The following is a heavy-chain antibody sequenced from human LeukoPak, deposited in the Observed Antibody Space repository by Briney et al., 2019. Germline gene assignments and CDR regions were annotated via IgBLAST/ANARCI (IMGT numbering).Heavy chain of an antibody. CDR3: ARDPSPSAADSDY. CDR2: ISSSSSYI. CDR1: GFTFNTYA. D-gene: IGHD6-13*01. V-gene: IGHV3-21*01. J-gene: IGHJ4*02. Sequence: GGSLRLSCAAPGFTFNTYAMSWVRQAPGKGLEWVSSISSSSSYIYYADSVKGRFTISRDNAKNSLYLQMNSLRAEDTAVYYCARDPSPSAADSDYWGQGTLVTVSS.